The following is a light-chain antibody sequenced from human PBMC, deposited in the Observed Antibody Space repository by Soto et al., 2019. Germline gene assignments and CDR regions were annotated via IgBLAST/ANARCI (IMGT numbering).Light chain of an antibody. CDR3: QQRSNRIT. CDR2: DAS. V-gene: IGKV3-11*01. Sequence: EIVLTQSPATLSLSPGEGATLSCRASQSVSSYLAWYQQKPGQAPRLLIYDASERATGIPARFSGSGSGTDFTLTISSLEPEDFAVYYCQQRSNRITFGQGTRLEIK. J-gene: IGKJ5*01. CDR1: QSVSSY.